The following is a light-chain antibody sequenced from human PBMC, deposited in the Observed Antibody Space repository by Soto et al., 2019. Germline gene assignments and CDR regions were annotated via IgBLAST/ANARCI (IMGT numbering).Light chain of an antibody. CDR1: QSISTN. V-gene: IGKV1-39*01. CDR3: QQLNSYPRT. CDR2: AAS. Sequence: DIQMTQSPSSLSASVGDRVTITCRASQSISTNLNWFQQKPGKAPKLLIYAASSLQSGVPSRFSGSGSGTDFTLTISSLQPEDFATYYCQQLNSYPRTFGQGTKVDIK. J-gene: IGKJ1*01.